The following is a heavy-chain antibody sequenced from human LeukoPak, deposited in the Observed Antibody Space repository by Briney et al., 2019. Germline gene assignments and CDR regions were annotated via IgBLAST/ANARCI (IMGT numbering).Heavy chain of an antibody. Sequence: ASVKVSCKASGYTFTGYYMHWVRQAPGQGLEWMGRINPNSGGTNYAQKFQGRVTMTRDTSISTAYMELSRLRSDDTAVCYCASQMYYYDFWSGYRTQDTLDYWGQGTLVTVSS. CDR3: ASQMYYYDFWSGYRTQDTLDY. V-gene: IGHV1-2*06. CDR1: GYTFTGYY. J-gene: IGHJ4*02. D-gene: IGHD3-3*01. CDR2: INPNSGGT.